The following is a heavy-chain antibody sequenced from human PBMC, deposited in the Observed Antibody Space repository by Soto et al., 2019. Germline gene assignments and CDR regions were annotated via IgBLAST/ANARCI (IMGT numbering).Heavy chain of an antibody. D-gene: IGHD3-16*02. V-gene: IGHV3-23*01. CDR2: ISGSGRST. J-gene: IGHJ4*02. CDR3: AKNVVDRGVDF. Sequence: GGSLRLSCASSGITFSNYALSWVRQAPGKGLEWVSGISGSGRSTHYADSVKGRFTISRDNSKNTLSLQMNSLRADDTAVYYCAKNVVDRGVDFWGQGTLVTVSS. CDR1: GITFSNYA.